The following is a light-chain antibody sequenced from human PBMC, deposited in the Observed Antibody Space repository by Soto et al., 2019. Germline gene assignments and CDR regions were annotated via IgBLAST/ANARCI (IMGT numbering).Light chain of an antibody. CDR2: GAS. V-gene: IGKV1-9*01. CDR1: QGLDTN. J-gene: IGKJ3*01. Sequence: IQLTQSPSSLSASVGDRVTITCRASQGLDTNLAWYQQKPGKAPNLLIYGASTLQKGVPSRFSGNASGTVFTLIISSLQPEDLATYYCQQSNNYFTFGPGTKVDIK. CDR3: QQSNNYFT.